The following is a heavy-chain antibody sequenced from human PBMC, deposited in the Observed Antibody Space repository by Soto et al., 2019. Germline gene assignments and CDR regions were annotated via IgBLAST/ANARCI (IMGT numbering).Heavy chain of an antibody. Sequence: EAGPTLVNPAPALTLTCAVSGFSVSTSGMCVSWVRQPPGKALEWLALIDWDDDKYYSTSVKTRLTISKDTFKSQVVLTMTNMDPVDTATYSCARTTYGNGSSPDDYWGQGTLVTVSS. CDR2: IDWDDDK. J-gene: IGHJ4*02. D-gene: IGHD6-6*01. CDR3: ARTTYGNGSSPDDY. CDR1: GFSVSTSGMC. V-gene: IGHV2-70*20.